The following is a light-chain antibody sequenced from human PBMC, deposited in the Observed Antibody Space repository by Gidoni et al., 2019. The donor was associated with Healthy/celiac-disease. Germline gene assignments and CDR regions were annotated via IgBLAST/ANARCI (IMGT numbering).Light chain of an antibody. CDR2: EVS. CDR3: SSYTSSSTPYV. Sequence: QSPLTPPASVSVSPGQSITISCTGTSSDVVGYNYVSWYQQHPGKAPKLMIYEVSNRPSGVSNRFSGSKSGNTASLTISGLQAEDEADYYCSSYTSSSTPYVFGTGTKVTVL. CDR1: SSDVVGYNY. V-gene: IGLV2-14*01. J-gene: IGLJ1*01.